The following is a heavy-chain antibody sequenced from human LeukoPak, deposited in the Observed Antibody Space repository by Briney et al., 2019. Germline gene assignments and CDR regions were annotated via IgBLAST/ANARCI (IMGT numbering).Heavy chain of an antibody. Sequence: ASVKVSCKASVYPFTIYDLNWVRQAPGQRLEWMGCMNVKSGTADYAPKFQGRVTMTRNTPISTAYMELSSLRPEDTAVYYCARLPGYFGASWGQGTLVTVSS. CDR2: MNVKSGTA. V-gene: IGHV1-8*01. CDR1: VYPFTIYD. J-gene: IGHJ5*02. D-gene: IGHD4/OR15-4a*01. CDR3: ARLPGYFGAS.